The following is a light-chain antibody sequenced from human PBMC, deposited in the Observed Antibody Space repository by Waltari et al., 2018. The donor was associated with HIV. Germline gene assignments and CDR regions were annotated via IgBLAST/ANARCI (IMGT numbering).Light chain of an antibody. CDR2: DAS. CDR1: QSVGSY. J-gene: IGKJ2*03. V-gene: IGKV3-11*01. Sequence: EIGLTQSPATLSLSPGERATLSCRASQSVGSYLAWYQQKPGQAPRLLIYDASNRATGIPARFSGSGSGTDFTLTISSLEPEDFAVYYCQQRTNWPPYSFGQGTKLEIK. CDR3: QQRTNWPPYS.